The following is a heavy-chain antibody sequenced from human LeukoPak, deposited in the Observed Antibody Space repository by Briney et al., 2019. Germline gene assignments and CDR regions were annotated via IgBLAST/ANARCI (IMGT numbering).Heavy chain of an antibody. CDR3: ARSGYYDFWSGYYKVGLDY. V-gene: IGHV3-7*01. Sequence: PGGSLRLSCAASGFTFRSYWMSWVRQAPGKGLEWVANIKQDGSEKYYVDSVKGRFTISRDNAKNSLYLQMNSLRAEDTAVYYCARSGYYDFWSGYYKVGLDYWGQGTLVTVSS. CDR1: GFTFRSYW. CDR2: IKQDGSEK. J-gene: IGHJ4*02. D-gene: IGHD3-3*01.